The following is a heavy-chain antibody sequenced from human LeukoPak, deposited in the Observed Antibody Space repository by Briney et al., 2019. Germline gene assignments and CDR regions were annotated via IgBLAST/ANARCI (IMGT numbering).Heavy chain of an antibody. J-gene: IGHJ4*02. CDR3: ARDPDIIVVVAATPSDY. CDR2: IYHSGST. Sequence: PSETLSLTCAVSGYSISSGYYWGWIRQPPGKGLEWIGSIYHSGSTYYNPSLKSRVTISVDTSKNQFSLKLSSVTAADTAVYYCARDPDIIVVVAATPSDYWGQGTLVTVSS. D-gene: IGHD2-15*01. CDR1: GYSISSGYY. V-gene: IGHV4-38-2*02.